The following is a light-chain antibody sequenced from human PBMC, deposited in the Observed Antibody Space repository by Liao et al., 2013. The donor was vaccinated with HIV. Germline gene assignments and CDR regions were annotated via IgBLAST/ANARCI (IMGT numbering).Light chain of an antibody. Sequence: SYELTQPPSVSVSPGQTVTITCSGDKLGEKYACWYQQKPGQSPVLVIYQDTERPSGIPERFSGSASGNTATLTITGTQAMDEADYYCQAWDSNTVRVFGGGTKLTVL. V-gene: IGLV3-1*01. CDR1: KLGEKY. J-gene: IGLJ2*01. CDR3: QAWDSNTVRV. CDR2: QDT.